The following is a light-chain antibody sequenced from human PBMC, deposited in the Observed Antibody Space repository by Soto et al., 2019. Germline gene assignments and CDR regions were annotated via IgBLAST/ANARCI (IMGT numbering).Light chain of an antibody. Sequence: DIQMTQSPATLSASVGDRVTITCRASQSISSWLAWYQKKLGRAPRLLIYDASSLESGVPSRFSGSGYGTELTLTISSLQPDDFANYYCQQYNTYSSLTFGGGTKVDIK. J-gene: IGKJ4*01. CDR3: QQYNTYSSLT. CDR1: QSISSW. CDR2: DAS. V-gene: IGKV1-5*01.